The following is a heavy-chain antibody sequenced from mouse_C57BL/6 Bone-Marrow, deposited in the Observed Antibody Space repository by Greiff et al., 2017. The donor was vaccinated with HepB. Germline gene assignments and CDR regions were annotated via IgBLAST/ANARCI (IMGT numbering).Heavy chain of an antibody. Sequence: LVKPGASVKIPCKASGYTFTDYNMDWVKQSHGKSLEWIGDINPNNGGTIYNQKFKGKATLTVDKSSSTAYMELRSLTSEDTAVYYCARYSGSSYDWYFDVWGTGTTVTVSS. CDR1: GYTFTDYN. J-gene: IGHJ1*03. CDR2: INPNNGGT. V-gene: IGHV1-18*01. D-gene: IGHD1-1*01. CDR3: ARYSGSSYDWYFDV.